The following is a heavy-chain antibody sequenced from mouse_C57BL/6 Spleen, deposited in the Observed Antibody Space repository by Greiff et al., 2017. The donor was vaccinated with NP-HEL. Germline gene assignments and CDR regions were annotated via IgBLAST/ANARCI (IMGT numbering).Heavy chain of an antibody. CDR1: GFTFSDYG. J-gene: IGHJ2*01. CDR2: ISSGSSTI. D-gene: IGHD2-2*01. CDR3: ATERSTMVTTYFDY. V-gene: IGHV5-17*01. Sequence: DVKLVESGGGLVKPGGSLKLSCAASGFTFSDYGMHWVRQTPEKGLEWVAYISSGSSTIYYADTVKGRFTISRDNAKNTLFLQMTSLRSEDTAMYYCATERSTMVTTYFDYWGQGTTLTVSS.